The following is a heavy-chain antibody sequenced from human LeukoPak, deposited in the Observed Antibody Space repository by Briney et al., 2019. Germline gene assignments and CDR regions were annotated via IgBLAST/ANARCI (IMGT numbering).Heavy chain of an antibody. V-gene: IGHV1-2*02. CDR2: INPNSGAT. Sequence: GASVKVSCKASGYTFTGKSVHWVRQAPVHGLEWMGGINPNSGATDYGQKFQGRVTMTRDTSISTVYMELNRLRSDDTAVYYCARELPFDYWGQGTLVTGSS. CDR1: GYTFTGKS. J-gene: IGHJ4*02. D-gene: IGHD3-10*01. CDR3: ARELPFDY.